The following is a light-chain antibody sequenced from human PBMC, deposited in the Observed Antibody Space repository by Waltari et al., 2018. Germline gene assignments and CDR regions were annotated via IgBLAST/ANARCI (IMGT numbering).Light chain of an antibody. CDR3: QQSFSSPWT. Sequence: DIQMTQSPSSLSASIRDTSPVTCRASQNIRTYLNWYQQKPAKAPKLLIFGASSLPRGVPSRFTGSASGTEFTLTITNLQPDDFATYFCQQSFSSPWTFGQGTTV. V-gene: IGKV1-39*01. CDR1: QNIRTY. CDR2: GAS. J-gene: IGKJ1*01.